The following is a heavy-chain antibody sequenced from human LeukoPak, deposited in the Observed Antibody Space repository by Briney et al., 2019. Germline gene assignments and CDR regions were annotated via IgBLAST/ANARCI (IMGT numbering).Heavy chain of an antibody. CDR2: IKQDGSEK. V-gene: IGHV3-7*01. D-gene: IGHD6-6*01. CDR3: AKELRGYSSSYDAFDI. CDR1: GFTFSNYW. J-gene: IGHJ3*02. Sequence: GGSLRLSCAASGFTFSNYWMSWVRQAPGKGLEWVANIKQDGSEKYYVDSAKGRCTISRDNAKNSLYLQMNSLRAEDTAVYYCAKELRGYSSSYDAFDIWGQGTMVTVSS.